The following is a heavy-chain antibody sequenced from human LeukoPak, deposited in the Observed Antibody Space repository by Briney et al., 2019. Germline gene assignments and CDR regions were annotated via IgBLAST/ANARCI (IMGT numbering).Heavy chain of an antibody. V-gene: IGHV3-53*01. CDR1: GFTVGSNY. Sequence: GGSLRLSCAASGFTVGSNYMSWVRQAPGKGLEWVSVIYSGGNTYYADSVKGRLTISRDNPKNTLYLQMNSLRADDTAVYYCAKDVIAAAYYGMDVWGQGTTVTVSS. J-gene: IGHJ6*02. D-gene: IGHD6-13*01. CDR3: AKDVIAAAYYGMDV. CDR2: IYSGGNT.